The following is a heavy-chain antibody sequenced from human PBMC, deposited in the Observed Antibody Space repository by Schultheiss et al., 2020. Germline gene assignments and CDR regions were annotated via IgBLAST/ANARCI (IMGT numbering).Heavy chain of an antibody. D-gene: IGHD3-9*01. CDR1: GFTFSSYS. Sequence: GGSLRLSCAASGFTFSSYSMNWVRQAPGKGLEWVSYISSSSSTIYYADSVKGRFTISRDNSKNTLYLQMNSLRAEDTAVYYCAREGNPPPRYFDWLSVDYWGQGTLVTVSS. CDR3: AREGNPPPRYFDWLSVDY. V-gene: IGHV3-48*01. CDR2: ISSSSSTI. J-gene: IGHJ4*02.